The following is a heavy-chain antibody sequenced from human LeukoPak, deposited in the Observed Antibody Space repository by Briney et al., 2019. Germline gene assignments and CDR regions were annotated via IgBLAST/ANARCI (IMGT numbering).Heavy chain of an antibody. CDR1: GFTFTTYW. V-gene: IGHV3-7*01. D-gene: IGHD4-11*01. Sequence: PGGSLRLSCAASGFTFTTYWMTWVRQAPGKGLEWVANIKGDGSLKYYVDSVKGRFTISRDNAQNSLYLQMDSLRAEDTAIYYCTRDSNFYSNYYDVFDIWGQGTVVTVSS. J-gene: IGHJ3*02. CDR2: IKGDGSLK. CDR3: TRDSNFYSNYYDVFDI.